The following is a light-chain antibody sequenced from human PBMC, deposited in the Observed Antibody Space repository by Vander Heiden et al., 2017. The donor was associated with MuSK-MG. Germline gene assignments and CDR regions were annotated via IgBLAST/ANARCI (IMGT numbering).Light chain of an antibody. Sequence: DIQMTQSPSSLSASVGDRVTITCQATHDIGNSLNWHQQKPGKAPKLLIYDASNLETGVPSRFSGSGSGTLFTFTINTLQPEDIATYFCQQDDKLPLTFGGGTKVDI. J-gene: IGKJ4*01. CDR1: HDIGNS. V-gene: IGKV1-33*01. CDR2: DAS. CDR3: QQDDKLPLT.